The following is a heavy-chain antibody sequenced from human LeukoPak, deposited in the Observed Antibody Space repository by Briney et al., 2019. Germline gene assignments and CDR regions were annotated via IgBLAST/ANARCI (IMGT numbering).Heavy chain of an antibody. CDR1: GYTFTSYD. V-gene: IGHV1-18*01. Sequence: ASVKVSCKASGYTFTSYDISWVRQAPGQGLEWMGWISAYNGNTNYAQKLQGRVTMTTDTSTSTAYMELRSLRSDDTAVYYCARRPLDYDSSGYYVYFDYWGQGTLVTVSS. J-gene: IGHJ4*02. CDR2: ISAYNGNT. CDR3: ARRPLDYDSSGYYVYFDY. D-gene: IGHD3-22*01.